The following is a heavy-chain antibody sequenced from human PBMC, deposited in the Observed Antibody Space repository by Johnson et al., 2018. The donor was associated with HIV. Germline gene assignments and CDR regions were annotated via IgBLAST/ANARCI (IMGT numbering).Heavy chain of an antibody. CDR3: ARSVGYYDSSGFPDAFDI. Sequence: QMMLVESGGGVVQPGRSLRLSCAASGFTFSDYGIHWVRQAPGKGLEWVAVVWSDGNNRYYADYVKGRFTISRDNPKNTLYLQMSSLRAEYTALYYCARSVGYYDSSGFPDAFDIWGQGTMVTVSS. CDR2: VWSDGNNR. D-gene: IGHD3-22*01. V-gene: IGHV3-33*01. J-gene: IGHJ3*02. CDR1: GFTFSDYG.